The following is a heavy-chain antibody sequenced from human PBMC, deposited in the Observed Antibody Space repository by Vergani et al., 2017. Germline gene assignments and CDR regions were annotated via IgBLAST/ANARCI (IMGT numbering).Heavy chain of an antibody. CDR1: GFTFSSYA. Sequence: QVQLVESGGGVVQPGRSLRLSCAASGFTFSSYAMHWVRQAPGKGLEWVAVISYDGSNKYYADSVKGRFTISRDNSKNTLYLQMNSLRADDTAVYYCARYPGQQPNNYFDYWGQGTLVTVSS. V-gene: IGHV3-30-3*01. D-gene: IGHD6-13*01. CDR3: ARYPGQQPNNYFDY. CDR2: ISYDGSNK. J-gene: IGHJ4*02.